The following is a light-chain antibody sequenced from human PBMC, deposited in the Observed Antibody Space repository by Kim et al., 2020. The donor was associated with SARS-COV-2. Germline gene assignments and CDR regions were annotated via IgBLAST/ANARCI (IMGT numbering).Light chain of an antibody. CDR3: TSRTSISTLV. J-gene: IGLJ2*01. Sequence: GQSLTLSCTGTSGDIGGFDYVSWYQQHPGKAPKLLIFAVSSRPSGVSNRFSASKSANTASLTISGLQADDEADYYCTSRTSISTLVFGGGTRVTVL. CDR1: SGDIGGFDY. CDR2: AVS. V-gene: IGLV2-14*03.